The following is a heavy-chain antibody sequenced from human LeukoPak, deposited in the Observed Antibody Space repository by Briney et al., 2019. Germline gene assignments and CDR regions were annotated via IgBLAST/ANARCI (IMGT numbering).Heavy chain of an antibody. CDR1: GGSISSYY. V-gene: IGHV4-59*01. CDR3: AISTANTYYYDSSGYLLANDAFDI. J-gene: IGHJ3*02. Sequence: SETLSLTCTVSGGSISSYYWSWIRQPPGKGLEWIGYIYYSGSTNYNPSLKSRVTISVDTSKNQFSLKLSSVTAADTAVYYCAISTANTYYYDSSGYLLANDAFDIWGQGTMVTVSS. D-gene: IGHD3-22*01. CDR2: IYYSGST.